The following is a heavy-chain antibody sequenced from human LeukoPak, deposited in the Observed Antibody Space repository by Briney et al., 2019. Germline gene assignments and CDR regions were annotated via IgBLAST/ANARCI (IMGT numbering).Heavy chain of an antibody. J-gene: IGHJ5*02. CDR3: ARDTPRPAP. CDR1: GFTFSNTA. Sequence: SVKVSCKASGFTFSNTAIHWVRQVRGQRLEWIGWIVVGSGKTNSAQKFQGRVTLTRDMSTRTVYMEVSSLRSEDTAVYYCARDTPRPAPWGQGTLVTVSS. V-gene: IGHV1-58*02. CDR2: IVVGSGKT.